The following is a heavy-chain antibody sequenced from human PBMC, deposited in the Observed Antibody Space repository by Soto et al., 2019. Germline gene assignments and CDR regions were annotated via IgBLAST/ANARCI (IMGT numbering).Heavy chain of an antibody. Sequence: GSLRLSCAASGFTFSSYGMHWVRQAPGKGLEWVAVIWYDGSNKYYADSVKGRFTISGDNSKNTLYLQMNSLRAEDTAVYYCARGTYSSSWYGSYAFGIWGQGTMVTVSS. CDR1: GFTFSSYG. CDR3: ARGTYSSSWYGSYAFGI. J-gene: IGHJ3*02. D-gene: IGHD6-13*01. V-gene: IGHV3-33*01. CDR2: IWYDGSNK.